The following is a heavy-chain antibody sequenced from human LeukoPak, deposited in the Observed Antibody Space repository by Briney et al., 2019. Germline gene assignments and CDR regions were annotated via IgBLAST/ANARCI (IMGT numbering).Heavy chain of an antibody. CDR3: ASAELATIYNWYFDL. CDR2: IYYSGST. V-gene: IGHV4-59*01. J-gene: IGHJ2*01. Sequence: PSETLSLTCTVSGGSISIYYWSWIRQPPGKGLEWIGYIYYSGSTNYNPSLKSRVTISVDTSKNQFSLKLSSVTAADTAVYYCASAELATIYNWYFDLWGRGTLVTVSS. D-gene: IGHD5-12*01. CDR1: GGSISIYY.